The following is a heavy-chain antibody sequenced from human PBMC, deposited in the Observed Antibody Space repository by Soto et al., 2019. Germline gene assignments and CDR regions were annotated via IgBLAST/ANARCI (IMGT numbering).Heavy chain of an antibody. CDR3: AIFTRNGADSQGRIDY. D-gene: IGHD2-8*01. V-gene: IGHV3-33*01. CDR1: GFTFRGHG. J-gene: IGHJ4*02. CDR2: IGYDGSVK. Sequence: QVQLVEYGGGVVQPGRSLRLSCAASGFTFRGHGMHWVRQAPGKGLEWVAFIGYDGSVKDCVDSVKGRFTVSRDNSRNTLALQMSDMRDDDTEVYYCAIFTRNGADSQGRIDYRGQGTLVTVSS.